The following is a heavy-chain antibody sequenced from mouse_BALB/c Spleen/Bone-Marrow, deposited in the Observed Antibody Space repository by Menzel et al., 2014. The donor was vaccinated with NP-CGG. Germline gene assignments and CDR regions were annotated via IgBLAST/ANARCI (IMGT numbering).Heavy chain of an antibody. CDR3: ARVSCTMITTVFAY. CDR1: GFSLTSYG. V-gene: IGHV2-9*02. J-gene: IGHJ3*01. D-gene: IGHD2-4*01. Sequence: VKVVESGPGLVAPSQCLSISCTVSGFSLTSYGVHWVRQPPGKGLEWLGVIWAGGSTNYNSALMSRLSISKDNSKSQDFLKMNSLQTEDAAMYYCARVSCTMITTVFAYWGQGTLVTVAA. CDR2: IWAGGST.